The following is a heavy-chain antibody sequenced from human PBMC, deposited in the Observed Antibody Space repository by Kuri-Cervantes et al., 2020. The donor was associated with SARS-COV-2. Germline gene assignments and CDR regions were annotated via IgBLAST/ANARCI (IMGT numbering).Heavy chain of an antibody. J-gene: IGHJ5*02. V-gene: IGHV4-34*01. Sequence: GSLRLSCAVYGGSFSGYYWSWIRQPPGKVLEWIGEINHSGSTNYNPSLKSRVTISVATSKNQFSLKLSSVTAACAAVYYCAREGCSGGSCYRSNWFVPWGQGNLVHVSS. D-gene: IGHD2-15*01. CDR3: AREGCSGGSCYRSNWFVP. CDR2: INHSGST. CDR1: GGSFSGYY.